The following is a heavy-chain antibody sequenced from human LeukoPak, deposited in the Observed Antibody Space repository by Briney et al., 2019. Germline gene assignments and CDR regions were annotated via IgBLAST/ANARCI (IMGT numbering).Heavy chain of an antibody. CDR2: INPNTGGT. CDR3: ARGPLEYCSGGSCYSGRNWFDP. J-gene: IGHJ5*02. Sequence: GASVKVSCKAYDFSFRNYAISWVRQAPGQGLEWMGWINPNTGGTNYAQTFQGRVTMTRDTSISTAYIQLTRLRSDDTAVYYCARGPLEYCSGGSCYSGRNWFDPWGQGTLVTVSS. CDR1: DFSFRNYA. V-gene: IGHV1-2*02. D-gene: IGHD2-15*01.